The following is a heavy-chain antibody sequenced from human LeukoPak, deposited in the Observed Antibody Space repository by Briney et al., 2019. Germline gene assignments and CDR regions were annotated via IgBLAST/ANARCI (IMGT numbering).Heavy chain of an antibody. CDR3: ARARWLPYYFDY. CDR1: GGSISSYY. CDR2: IYYSGST. D-gene: IGHD5-24*01. J-gene: IGHJ4*02. V-gene: IGHV4-59*01. Sequence: SETLSLTCTVSGGSISSYYWSWIRQPPGNGLEWIGYIYYSGSTNYNPSLKSRVTISVDTSKNQFSLKLSSVTAADTAVYYCARARWLPYYFDYWGQGTLVTVSS.